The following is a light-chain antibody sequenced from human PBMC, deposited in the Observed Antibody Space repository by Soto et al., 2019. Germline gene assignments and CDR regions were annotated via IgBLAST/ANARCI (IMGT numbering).Light chain of an antibody. CDR1: QSISSW. Sequence: DLQMTQSPSTLSASVGDRVTITCRANQSISSWLAWYQQKPGKAPKLLIYKASTLKSGVPSRFSGSGSGTEFTLTISSLQPDDFATYYCQQYNSYWTFGQGTKVEIK. CDR3: QQYNSYWT. V-gene: IGKV1-5*03. J-gene: IGKJ1*01. CDR2: KAS.